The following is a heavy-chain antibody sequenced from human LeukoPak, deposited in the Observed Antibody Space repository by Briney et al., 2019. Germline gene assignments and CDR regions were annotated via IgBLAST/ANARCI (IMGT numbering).Heavy chain of an antibody. CDR2: ITISSSTI. V-gene: IGHV3-48*03. J-gene: IGHJ4*02. D-gene: IGHD1-14*01. CDR1: GFTLSSYE. Sequence: GGSLSLSCAASGFTLSSYEMHWVRQPPAKGLEGVSGITISSSTIYYADYVKGRFTISRDNAKNSLYLQMNSLRAEDTAIYYCARSGPAWRSLNWGQGTLVTVSS. CDR3: ARSGPAWRSLN.